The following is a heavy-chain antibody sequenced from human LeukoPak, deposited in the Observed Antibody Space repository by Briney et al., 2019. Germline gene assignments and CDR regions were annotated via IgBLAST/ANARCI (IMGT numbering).Heavy chain of an antibody. CDR3: ARGFGSGTSPIDL. J-gene: IGHJ5*02. CDR2: IYATDLT. D-gene: IGHD3-10*01. CDR1: GRSIRSVY. V-gene: IGHV4-4*07. Sequence: PSETLSLTYTVSGRSIRSVYWNWIRQSAGKGLEWIGRIYATDLTNYNPSLKSRVTLSVDMSKNELSLTLKSVTAADTAVYYCARGFGSGTSPIDLWGQGALVTVSS.